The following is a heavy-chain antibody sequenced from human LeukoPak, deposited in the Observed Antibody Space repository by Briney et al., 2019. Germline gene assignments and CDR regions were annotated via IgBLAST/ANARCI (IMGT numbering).Heavy chain of an antibody. V-gene: IGHV4-4*02. CDR1: GGSISSSNW. CDR3: ASYSSGWYSDY. J-gene: IGHJ4*02. CDR2: INHSGST. D-gene: IGHD6-19*01. Sequence: PSETLSLTCAGSGGSISSSNWWSWVRQPPGKGLEWIGEINHSGSTNYNPSLKSRVTISVDTSKNQFSLKLSSVSAADTAVYYCASYSSGWYSDYWGQGTLVTVSS.